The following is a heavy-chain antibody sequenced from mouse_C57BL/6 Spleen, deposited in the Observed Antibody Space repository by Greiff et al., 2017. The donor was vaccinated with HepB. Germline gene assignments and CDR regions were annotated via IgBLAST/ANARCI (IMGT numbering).Heavy chain of an antibody. J-gene: IGHJ1*03. V-gene: IGHV14-2*01. CDR1: GFNIKDYY. CDR3: ASDCRSSHWYFDV. CDR2: IDPEDGET. D-gene: IGHD1-1*01. Sequence: EVQLQQSGAELVKPGASVKLSCTASGFNIKDYYMHWVKQRTEQGLEWIGRIDPEDGETKYAPKCQGKATITEDTSSNPAYLQLSSLTSEDTAVYYCASDCRSSHWYFDVCGTGTTVTVSS.